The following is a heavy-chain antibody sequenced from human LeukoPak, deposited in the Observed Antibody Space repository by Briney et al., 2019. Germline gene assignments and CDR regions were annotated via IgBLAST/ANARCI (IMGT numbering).Heavy chain of an antibody. V-gene: IGHV3-23*01. J-gene: IGHJ4*02. CDR1: GFTFRSYA. CDR3: AKSGGYSYIENFDY. Sequence: GGSLRLSCAASGFTFRSYAMNWVRQAPGKGLGWVSGSSGSGGSTYYADSVKGRFTMSRDNSKNTLYLQMNSLRAEDTAVYYCAKSGGYSYIENFDYWGQGTLVTVSS. CDR2: SSGSGGST. D-gene: IGHD5-18*01.